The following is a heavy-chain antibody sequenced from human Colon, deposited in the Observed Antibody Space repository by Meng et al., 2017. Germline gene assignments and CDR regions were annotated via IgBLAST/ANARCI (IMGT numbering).Heavy chain of an antibody. J-gene: IGHJ2*01. V-gene: IGHV3-9*01. CDR3: AKDIAPGSNSYYWYFDL. D-gene: IGHD1-26*01. CDR2: ISRDSGNI. Sequence: SLKISCVASGFTFDNYAMHWVRQIPGKGLEWVAAISRDSGNIDYADSVKGRFTISRDNTENYLYLEMNDLRLEDTAFYYCAKDIAPGSNSYYWYFDLWGRGTLVTVSS. CDR1: GFTFDNYA.